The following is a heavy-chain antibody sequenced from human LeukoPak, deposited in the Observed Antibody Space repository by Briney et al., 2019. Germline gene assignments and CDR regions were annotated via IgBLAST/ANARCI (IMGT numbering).Heavy chain of an antibody. CDR2: ISDIGSI. CDR1: GGSISSYY. Sequence: PSETLSLTCTVSGGSISSYYWSWIRQPPGKGLEWIAYISDIGSINYNPSLKSRVSISLDTSKNQFSLKLSSVTAADTAVYYCAGHHPRNTVDFWGQGTLVTVSS. J-gene: IGHJ4*02. CDR3: AGHHPRNTVDF. D-gene: IGHD2-8*02. V-gene: IGHV4-59*08.